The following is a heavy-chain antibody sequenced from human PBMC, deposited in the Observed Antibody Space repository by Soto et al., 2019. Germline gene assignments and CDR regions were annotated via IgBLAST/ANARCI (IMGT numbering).Heavy chain of an antibody. CDR1: GYSFTSYY. CDR3: ARDEYSHGKTSSTQPDY. CDR2: INPSDGST. D-gene: IGHD5-18*01. Sequence: GASVKVSCKASGYSFTSYYMHWVRQAPGQGLEWMGIINPSDGSTTYAQRFQGRVTMTRDTSTSTVYMELSSLRSEDTAIYYCARDEYSHGKTSSTQPDYWGQGTLVTVSS. V-gene: IGHV1-46*01. J-gene: IGHJ4*02.